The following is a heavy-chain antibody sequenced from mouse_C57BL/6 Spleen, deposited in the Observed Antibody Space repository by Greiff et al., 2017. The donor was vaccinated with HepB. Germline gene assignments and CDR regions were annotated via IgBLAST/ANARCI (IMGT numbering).Heavy chain of an antibody. D-gene: IGHD1-1*01. J-gene: IGHJ2*01. CDR3: AREGIHYYGSSYFDY. CDR1: GYTFTSYW. V-gene: IGHV1-55*01. Sequence: VQLQQPGAELVKPGASVKMSCKASGYTFTSYWITWVKQRPGQGLEWIGDIYPGSGSTNYNEKFKSKATLTVDTSSSTAYMQLSSLTSEDSAVYYCAREGIHYYGSSYFDYWGQGTTLIVSS. CDR2: IYPGSGST.